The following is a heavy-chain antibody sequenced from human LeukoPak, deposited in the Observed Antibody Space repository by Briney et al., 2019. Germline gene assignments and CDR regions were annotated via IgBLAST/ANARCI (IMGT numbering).Heavy chain of an antibody. Sequence: PSVTLSLTCAVYGGSFSGHYWSWIRQPPGKGLEWLGEINHSGSTNYNPSLKSRVTISVDTYKSQFALKLSSVTAADTAVYYCAASYDLPNWGQGTLVTVSS. CDR2: INHSGST. CDR3: AASYDLPN. J-gene: IGHJ4*02. CDR1: GGSFSGHY. D-gene: IGHD3-22*01. V-gene: IGHV4-34*01.